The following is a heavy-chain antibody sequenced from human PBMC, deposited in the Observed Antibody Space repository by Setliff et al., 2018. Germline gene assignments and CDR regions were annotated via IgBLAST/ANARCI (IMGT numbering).Heavy chain of an antibody. J-gene: IGHJ4*02. CDR1: GASLSSGTYY. Sequence: SETLSLTCTVSGASLSSGTYYWGWIRQPLGKGLEWIGRIYYRGDTYYNASLKGRLTISVDTAQNQFSLRLTSVTAADTAVYYCARTGTYRYFDYWGQGALVTVS. CDR2: IYYRGDT. D-gene: IGHD1-1*01. V-gene: IGHV4-39*01. CDR3: ARTGTYRYFDY.